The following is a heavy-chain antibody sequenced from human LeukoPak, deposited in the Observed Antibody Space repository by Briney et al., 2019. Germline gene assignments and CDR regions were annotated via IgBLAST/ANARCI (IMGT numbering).Heavy chain of an antibody. CDR3: AKDYGSGSYSFDY. CDR1: GFTFSSYG. Sequence: AGGSLRLSCAASGFTFSSYGMHWVRQAPGKGLEWVAVIWYDGSNKYYADSVKGRFTISRDNSKNTLYLQMNSLRAEDTAVYYCAKDYGSGSYSFDYWGQGTLVTVSS. D-gene: IGHD3-10*01. CDR2: IWYDGSNK. J-gene: IGHJ4*02. V-gene: IGHV3-33*06.